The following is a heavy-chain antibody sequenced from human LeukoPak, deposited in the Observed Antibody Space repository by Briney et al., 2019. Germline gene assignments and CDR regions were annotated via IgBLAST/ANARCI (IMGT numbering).Heavy chain of an antibody. CDR3: ARAGQSLQLWFDP. J-gene: IGHJ5*02. V-gene: IGHV3-23*01. CDR1: GFTFSSYG. CDR2: ISGSGGST. Sequence: TGGSLRLSCAASGFTFSSYGMSWVRQAPGKGLEWVSAISGSGGSTYYADSVKGRFTISRDNSKNTLYLQMNSLRAEDTAVYYCARAGQSLQLWFDPWGQGTLVTVSS. D-gene: IGHD1-1*01.